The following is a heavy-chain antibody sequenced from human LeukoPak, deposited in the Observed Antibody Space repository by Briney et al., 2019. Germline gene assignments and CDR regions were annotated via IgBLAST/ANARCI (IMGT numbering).Heavy chain of an antibody. CDR1: GYTLTELS. Sequence: GASVKASCKVSGYTLTELSMHWVRQAPGKGLEWMGGFDPEDGETIYAQKFQGRVTMTEDTSTDTAYMELSSLRSEDTAVYYCARDGLVSSVNTNAFDIWGQGTMVTVSS. V-gene: IGHV1-24*01. CDR3: ARDGLVSSVNTNAFDI. CDR2: FDPEDGET. D-gene: IGHD5/OR15-5a*01. J-gene: IGHJ3*02.